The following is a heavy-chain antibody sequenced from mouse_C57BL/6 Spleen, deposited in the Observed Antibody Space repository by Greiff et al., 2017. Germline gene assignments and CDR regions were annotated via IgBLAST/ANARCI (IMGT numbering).Heavy chain of an antibody. CDR2: IYPYNGVS. D-gene: IGHD2-3*01. CDR1: GYSFTGYY. CDR3: ASGGYSAWFAY. J-gene: IGHJ3*01. Sequence: DVQLVESGPELVKPGASVKISCKASGYSFTGYYMHWVKQSHGNILDWIGYIYPYNGVSSYNQKFKGKATLTVDKSSSTAYMELRSLTSEDSAVYYCASGGYSAWFAYWGQGTLVTVSA. V-gene: IGHV1-31*01.